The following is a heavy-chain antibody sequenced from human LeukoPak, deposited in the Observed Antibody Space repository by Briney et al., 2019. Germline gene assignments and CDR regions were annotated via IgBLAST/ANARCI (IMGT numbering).Heavy chain of an antibody. V-gene: IGHV1-18*01. J-gene: IGHJ4*02. Sequence: GASVKVSCKASGYIYTNYGIGWVRQAPGQGLEWMGWISTYNGNTHYAQMLQGRVTMTTDTSTTTAYMELRSLRSDDTAMYYCARGCASTSCYLFDYWGQGTLVTVSS. CDR1: GYIYTNYG. CDR2: ISTYNGNT. D-gene: IGHD2-2*01. CDR3: ARGCASTSCYLFDY.